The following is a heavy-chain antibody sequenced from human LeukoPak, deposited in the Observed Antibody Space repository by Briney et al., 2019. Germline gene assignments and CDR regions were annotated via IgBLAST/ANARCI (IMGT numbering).Heavy chain of an antibody. Sequence: ASVKVSCKASGGTFSSYAISWVRQSPGQGLEWMGGIIPIFGSANYAQKFQGRVTITTDESTSTAYMELSSLRSEDTAVYYCARLAGSSVDYWGQGTPVTVSS. CDR3: ARLAGSSVDY. CDR2: IIPIFGSA. CDR1: GGTFSSYA. J-gene: IGHJ4*02. D-gene: IGHD3-10*01. V-gene: IGHV1-69*05.